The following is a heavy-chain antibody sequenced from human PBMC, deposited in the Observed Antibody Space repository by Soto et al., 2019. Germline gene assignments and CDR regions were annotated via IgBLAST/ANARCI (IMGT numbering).Heavy chain of an antibody. CDR2: IYYSGST. CDR3: ARTSYSTGYYFDY. V-gene: IGHV4-31*03. CDR1: GGSISSGGYY. D-gene: IGHD6-19*01. J-gene: IGHJ4*02. Sequence: TLSLTCTVSGGSISSGGYYWSWIRQHPGKGLEWIGYIYYSGSTYYNPSLKSRVTISVDTSKNQFSLKLSSVTAADTAVYYCARTSYSTGYYFDYWGQGTLVTVSS.